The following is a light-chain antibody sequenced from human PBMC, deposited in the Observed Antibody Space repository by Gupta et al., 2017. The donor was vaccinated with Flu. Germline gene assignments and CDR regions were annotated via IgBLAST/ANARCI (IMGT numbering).Light chain of an antibody. V-gene: IGLV1-40*01. CDR1: KVGAPYD. Sequence: KVGAPYDINWYQQLPGTAPNLLIYGDSNRPSGVPDRFSGSKSGTSASLAITGLQAEDEADYYCQSYDSSLSGFWVFGGGTKLTVL. CDR3: QSYDSSLSGFWV. J-gene: IGLJ3*02. CDR2: GDS.